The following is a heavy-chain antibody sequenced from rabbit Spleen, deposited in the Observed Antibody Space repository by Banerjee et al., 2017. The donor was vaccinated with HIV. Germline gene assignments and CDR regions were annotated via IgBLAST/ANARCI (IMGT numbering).Heavy chain of an antibody. CDR3: ARNPYDANAL. CDR1: GFSFSNKYY. CDR2: IYTGSSGTT. D-gene: IGHD6-1*01. V-gene: IGHV1S45*01. J-gene: IGHJ3*01. Sequence: QEQLVESGGGLVQPEGSLTLTCTASGFSFSNKYYMCWVRQAPGKGLEWIACIYTGSSGTTYYASWAKGRFTISRTSSTTVTLQMTSLTAADTATYFCARNPYDANALWGQGTLVTVS.